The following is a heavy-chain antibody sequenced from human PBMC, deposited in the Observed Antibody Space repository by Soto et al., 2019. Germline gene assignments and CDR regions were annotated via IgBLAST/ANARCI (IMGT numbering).Heavy chain of an antibody. CDR3: AREAVVVAATRRGYYYYNGMDV. Sequence: QVQLVQSGAEVKKPGASVKVSCKASGYTFTSYGISWVRQAPGQGLEWMGWSSAYNGNTNYAQKLQGRVTMTTDTSTSTAYMELRSLRSDDTAVYYCAREAVVVAATRRGYYYYNGMDVWGQGTTVTVSS. J-gene: IGHJ6*02. D-gene: IGHD2-15*01. V-gene: IGHV1-18*04. CDR2: SSAYNGNT. CDR1: GYTFTSYG.